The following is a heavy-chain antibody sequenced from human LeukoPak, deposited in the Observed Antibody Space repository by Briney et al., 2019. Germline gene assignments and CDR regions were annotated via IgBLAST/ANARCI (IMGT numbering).Heavy chain of an antibody. CDR3: AREDVVLVDAVRYYYYGMDV. Sequence: ASVKVSCMASGYKFISYYMRWVRPAPGQGLEWMGISNPSGGSTSYAQKFQDRVTMTRDTSTSTVYMELSSLKSEDTAVYYCAREDVVLVDAVRYYYYGMDVWGQGTTVTVSS. V-gene: IGHV1-46*01. D-gene: IGHD2-8*01. CDR2: SNPSGGST. J-gene: IGHJ6*02. CDR1: GYKFISYY.